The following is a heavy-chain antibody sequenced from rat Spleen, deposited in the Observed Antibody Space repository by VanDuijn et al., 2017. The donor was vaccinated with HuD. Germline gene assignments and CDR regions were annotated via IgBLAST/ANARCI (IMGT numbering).Heavy chain of an antibody. Sequence: EVQLVESGGGLVQPGRSLKLSCVASGFTFSDYNMAWVRQAPKKGLEWVASITYEGSSTYYGDSVQGRFTISRDNAKNTLYLQMNSLRSEDTATYYCASPYGGSLSYFDYWGQGVMVTVSS. J-gene: IGHJ2*01. CDR1: GFTFSDYN. V-gene: IGHV5-22*01. D-gene: IGHD1-11*01. CDR2: ITYEGSST. CDR3: ASPYGGSLSYFDY.